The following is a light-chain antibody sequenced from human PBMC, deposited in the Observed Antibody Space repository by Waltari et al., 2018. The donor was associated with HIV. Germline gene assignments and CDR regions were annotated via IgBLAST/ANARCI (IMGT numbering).Light chain of an antibody. Sequence: EIVMTQSPATLSVSPGERATLSCRASQSVSTNLAWYQQRPGQCPRLLIYAAATRATGVPGRFSGSGSGTEFTLTISSLQSEDFAVYFCQQYNDWHPYTFGQGTKLEI. J-gene: IGKJ2*01. CDR2: AAA. CDR3: QQYNDWHPYT. CDR1: QSVSTN. V-gene: IGKV3-15*01.